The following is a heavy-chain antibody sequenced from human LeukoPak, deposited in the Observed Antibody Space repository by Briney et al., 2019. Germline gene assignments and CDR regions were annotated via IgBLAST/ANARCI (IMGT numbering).Heavy chain of an antibody. J-gene: IGHJ4*02. Sequence: GASVRVSCKASGYTFTGYYMHWVRQAPGQGLEWMGLINPSGGSTSYAQKFQGRVTMTRDTSTSTVYMELSSLRSEDTAVYYCARVAAYCGGDCYFPSPVHFDYWGQGTLVTVSS. CDR3: ARVAAYCGGDCYFPSPVHFDY. D-gene: IGHD2-21*02. V-gene: IGHV1-46*01. CDR1: GYTFTGYY. CDR2: INPSGGST.